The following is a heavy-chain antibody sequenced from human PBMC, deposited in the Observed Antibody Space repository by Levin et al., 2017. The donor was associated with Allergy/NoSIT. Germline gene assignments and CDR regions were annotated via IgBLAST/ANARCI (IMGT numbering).Heavy chain of an antibody. CDR3: ARDLAALVVAETDGDY. CDR1: GFTFSSYA. Sequence: SGESLKISCAASGFTFSSYAMNWVRQAPGKGLEWVSTVSGSGSRTDYAESVKGRFTISRDNSKNTMYLQMNSLRAEDTAIYYCARDLAALVVAETDGDYWGQGTLVTVSS. D-gene: IGHD6-13*01. J-gene: IGHJ4*02. V-gene: IGHV3-23*01. CDR2: VSGSGSRT.